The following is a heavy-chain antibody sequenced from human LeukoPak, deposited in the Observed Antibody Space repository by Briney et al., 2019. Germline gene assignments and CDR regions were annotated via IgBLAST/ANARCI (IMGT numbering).Heavy chain of an antibody. V-gene: IGHV3-7*01. CDR3: ARDPNSDAFDI. Sequence: GGSLRLSCAASGFTFSSYWMSWVRQAPGKGLEWVANIKQGGSEKYYVDSVKGRFTISRDNAKNSLYLQMNSLRAEDTAVYYCARDPNSDAFDIWGQGTMVTVSS. D-gene: IGHD4-23*01. CDR1: GFTFSSYW. J-gene: IGHJ3*02. CDR2: IKQGGSEK.